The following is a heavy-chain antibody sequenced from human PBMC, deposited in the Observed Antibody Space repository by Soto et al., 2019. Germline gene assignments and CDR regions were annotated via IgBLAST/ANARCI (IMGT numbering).Heavy chain of an antibody. J-gene: IGHJ6*02. Sequence: SETLSLTCTVSGGSISSSSYYWVWIRQPPGKGLEWIGSIYYSGSTSYNPSLKSRVTISVDTSKNRFSLKLSSVTAADTAVYYCARHLRSATGMFRFGYYYGMDVWGQGTTVT. CDR1: GGSISSSSYY. V-gene: IGHV4-39*01. D-gene: IGHD6-25*01. CDR2: IYYSGST. CDR3: ARHLRSATGMFRFGYYYGMDV.